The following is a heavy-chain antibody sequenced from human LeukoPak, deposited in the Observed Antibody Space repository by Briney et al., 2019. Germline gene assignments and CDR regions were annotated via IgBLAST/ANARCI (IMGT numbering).Heavy chain of an antibody. J-gene: IGHJ4*02. D-gene: IGHD1-26*01. CDR2: ISGSGGST. CDR1: GGSISSGDYY. V-gene: IGHV3-23*01. Sequence: ETLSLTCTVSGGSISSGDYYWSWVRQAPGKGLEWVSAISGSGGSTYYADSVKGRFTISRDNSKNTLYLQMNSLRAEDTAVYYCAKGPAIVGATDYLYWGQGTLVTVSS. CDR3: AKGPAIVGATDYLY.